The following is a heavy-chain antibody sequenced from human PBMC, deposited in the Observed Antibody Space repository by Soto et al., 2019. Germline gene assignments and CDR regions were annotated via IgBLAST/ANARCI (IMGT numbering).Heavy chain of an antibody. CDR1: GGSISSSYY. J-gene: IGHJ4*02. D-gene: IGHD4-17*01. CDR2: IHYSGTT. Sequence: QLQLQESGPGLVKPSETLSLACTVSGGSISSSYYWGWIRQPPGKGLEWMGSIHYSGTTYYNPSLKSRLTISVAESKNQFSLKLSSVTAADTAVYFCASWKTTVTNFDYWGQGTLVTVSS. V-gene: IGHV4-39*01. CDR3: ASWKTTVTNFDY.